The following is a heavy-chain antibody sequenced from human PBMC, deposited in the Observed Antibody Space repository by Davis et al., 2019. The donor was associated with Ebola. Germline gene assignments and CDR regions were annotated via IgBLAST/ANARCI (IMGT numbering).Heavy chain of an antibody. J-gene: IGHJ2*01. CDR1: GGSISSSNW. Sequence: MPSETLSLTCAVSGGSISSSNWWSWVRQPPGKGLEWIGEIYHSGSTNYNPSLKSRVTISVDKSKNQFSLKLSSVTAADTAVYYCARSLMSGYYNYWYFDLWGRGTLVTVSS. CDR3: ARSLMSGYYNYWYFDL. CDR2: IYHSGST. D-gene: IGHD3-9*01. V-gene: IGHV4-4*02.